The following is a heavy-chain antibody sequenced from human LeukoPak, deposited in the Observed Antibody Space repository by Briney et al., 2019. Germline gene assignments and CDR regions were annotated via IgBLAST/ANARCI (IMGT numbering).Heavy chain of an antibody. CDR2: ISYDGSNK. CDR3: ARDPAPYCGGDCYHFYLY. D-gene: IGHD2-21*02. Sequence: GGSLRLSCAASGFTFSSYAMHWVRQAPGKGLEWVAVISYDGSNKYYADSVKGRFTISRDNSKNTLYLQMNSLRAEDTAVYYCARDPAPYCGGDCYHFYLYWGQGTLVTVSS. CDR1: GFTFSSYA. J-gene: IGHJ4*02. V-gene: IGHV3-30-3*01.